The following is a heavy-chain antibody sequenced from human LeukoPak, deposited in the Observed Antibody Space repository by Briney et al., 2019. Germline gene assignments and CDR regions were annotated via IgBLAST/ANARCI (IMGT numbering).Heavy chain of an antibody. J-gene: IGHJ5*02. CDR2: IYYSGRT. Sequence: PSETLSLTCTVSGGSISSHYWSWIRQPPGKGLKWIGYIYYSGRTNYNPSLKSRVTISVDTSKNQFSLKLSSVTAADTAVDYCARDRHDILTGDNWFDPWGQGTLVTVSS. V-gene: IGHV4-59*11. D-gene: IGHD3-9*01. CDR3: ARDRHDILTGDNWFDP. CDR1: GGSISSHY.